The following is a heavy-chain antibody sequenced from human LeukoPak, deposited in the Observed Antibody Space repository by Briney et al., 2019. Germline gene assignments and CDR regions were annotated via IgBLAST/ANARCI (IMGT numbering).Heavy chain of an antibody. CDR1: GYTFTGYY. CDR3: ARVPDVRIRYYDNSGYSSLVAFEI. Sequence: ASVTVSFKASGYTFTGYYMHWVRQAPGQGREWMVWINPNRCGTNYTQKLQERVTMTRDTSISTAYMELSRLRSDDTDVYYCARVPDVRIRYYDNSGYSSLVAFEIWGQGTVVTVSS. V-gene: IGHV1-2*02. J-gene: IGHJ3*02. CDR2: INPNRCGT. D-gene: IGHD3-22*01.